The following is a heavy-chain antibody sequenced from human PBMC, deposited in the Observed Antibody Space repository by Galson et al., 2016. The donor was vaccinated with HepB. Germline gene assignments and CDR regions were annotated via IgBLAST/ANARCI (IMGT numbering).Heavy chain of an antibody. CDR1: GYTFTNYA. J-gene: IGHJ4*02. CDR2: INAGNGAT. V-gene: IGHV1-3*01. D-gene: IGHD5-12*01. CDR3: ARLSPTWGYGKIDY. Sequence: SVKVSCKASGYTFTNYAIHWVRQAPGQRLEWMGCINAGNGATKYSQNFQGRVTITRDTSASTAYMELSSLRSEDTAVYYCARLSPTWGYGKIDYWGRGTLVTVSS.